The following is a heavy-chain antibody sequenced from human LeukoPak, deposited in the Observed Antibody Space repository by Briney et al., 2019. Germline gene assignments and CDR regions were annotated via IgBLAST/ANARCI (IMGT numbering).Heavy chain of an antibody. V-gene: IGHV1-18*01. CDR1: GYTFTSYG. CDR3: ARGYGDYVWFDP. Sequence: ASVKVSCKASGYTFTSYGISWVREAPGQGLEWMGWISAYNGNTNYAQKLQGRVTMTTDTSTSTAYMELKSLRSDDTAVYFRARGYGDYVWFDPWGQGTLVTVSS. CDR2: ISAYNGNT. D-gene: IGHD4-17*01. J-gene: IGHJ5*02.